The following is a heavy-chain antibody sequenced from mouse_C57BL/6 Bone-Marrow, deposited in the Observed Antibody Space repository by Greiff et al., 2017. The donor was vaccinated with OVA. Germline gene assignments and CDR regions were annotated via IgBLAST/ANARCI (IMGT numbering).Heavy chain of an antibody. V-gene: IGHV1-9*01. CDR1: GYTFTGYW. CDR3: ARYGYDDGDWYFDV. CDR2: ILPGSCST. D-gene: IGHD2-2*01. J-gene: IGHJ1*03. Sequence: VQLQQSGAELMKPGASVKLSFKATGYTFTGYWIEWVKQRPGHGLEWIGEILPGSCSTNYNEKFKGKATFTADTSSNTAYMQLSSLTTEDSAIYYCARYGYDDGDWYFDVWGTGTTVTVSS.